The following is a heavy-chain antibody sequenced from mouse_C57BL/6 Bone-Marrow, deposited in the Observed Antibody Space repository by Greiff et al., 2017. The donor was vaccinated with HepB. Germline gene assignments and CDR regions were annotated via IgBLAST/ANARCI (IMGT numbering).Heavy chain of an antibody. V-gene: IGHV1-55*01. D-gene: IGHD2-4*01. CDR1: GYTFTSYW. J-gene: IGHJ3*01. CDR3: ARTARLRRGGWFAY. CDR2: IYPGSGST. Sequence: VKLQQPGAELVKPGASVKMSCKASGYTFTSYWITWVKQRPGQGLEWIGDIYPGSGSTNYNEKFKSKATLTVDTSSSTAYMQLSSLTSEDSAVYYCARTARLRRGGWFAYWGQGTLVTVSA.